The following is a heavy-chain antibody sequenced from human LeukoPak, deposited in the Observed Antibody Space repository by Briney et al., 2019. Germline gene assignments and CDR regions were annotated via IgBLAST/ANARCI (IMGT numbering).Heavy chain of an antibody. CDR1: GDSISSYY. Sequence: SETLSLTCTVSGDSISSYYWSWIRQPPGKGLEWIEFIHYSGSTNYKPSLKSRVTISVDTSKNQFSLKLSSVTAADTAVYYCARGRWNTGMVSPYYFDYWGQGTLVTVSS. J-gene: IGHJ4*02. D-gene: IGHD5-18*01. CDR3: ARGRWNTGMVSPYYFDY. V-gene: IGHV4-59*01. CDR2: IHYSGST.